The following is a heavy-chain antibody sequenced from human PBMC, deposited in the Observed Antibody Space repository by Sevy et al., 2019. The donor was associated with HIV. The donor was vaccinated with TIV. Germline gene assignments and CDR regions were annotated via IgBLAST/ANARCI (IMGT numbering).Heavy chain of an antibody. CDR2: IKSKTDGETT. CDR1: GFTFTNAW. CDR3: TTKAPIAALGTDY. V-gene: IGHV3-15*07. D-gene: IGHD6-13*01. Sequence: GGSLRLSCVASGFTFTNAWMDWVRQAPGKGLEWVGRIKSKTDGETTAYAAPVKGRFSISRDDSKNTLYLQMNSLKTEDTAVYYCTTKAPIAALGTDYWGQGTLVSVSS. J-gene: IGHJ4*02.